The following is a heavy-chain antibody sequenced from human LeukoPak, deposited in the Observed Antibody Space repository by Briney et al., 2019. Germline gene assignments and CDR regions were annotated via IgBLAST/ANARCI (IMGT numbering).Heavy chain of an antibody. Sequence: SVTVSCKASGGTFSSYAISWVRQAPGQGLEWMGGIIPIFGTANYAQKFQGRVTITADESTSTAYMELSSLRSEDTAVYYCATYYYDSSGYYYWGQGTLVTVSS. CDR1: GGTFSSYA. D-gene: IGHD3-22*01. CDR3: ATYYYDSSGYYY. J-gene: IGHJ4*02. V-gene: IGHV1-69*13. CDR2: IIPIFGTA.